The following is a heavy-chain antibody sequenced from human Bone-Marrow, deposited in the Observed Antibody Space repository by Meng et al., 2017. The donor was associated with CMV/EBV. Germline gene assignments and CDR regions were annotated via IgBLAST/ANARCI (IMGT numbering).Heavy chain of an antibody. CDR2: MNSNSGNT. J-gene: IGHJ4*02. Sequence: ASVQVSCKASGYTFTSYDINWVRQATGKGLEWMGWMNSNSGNTGYAQKFQGRVTMTRNTSISTAYMELSSLRSEDTAVYYCARRGLRFLEWSLDYWGQGTLVTVSS. CDR3: ARRGLRFLEWSLDY. V-gene: IGHV1-8*01. CDR1: GYTFTSYD. D-gene: IGHD3-3*01.